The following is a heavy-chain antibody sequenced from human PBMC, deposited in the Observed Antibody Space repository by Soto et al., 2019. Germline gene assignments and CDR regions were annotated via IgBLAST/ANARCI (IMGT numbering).Heavy chain of an antibody. CDR3: ARAQGSGFLVS. D-gene: IGHD3-10*01. Sequence: QVQLQESGPGLVKPSQTLSLTCTVSGGSISSGDYYWSWIRQPPGKGLEWIGYIYYSGSTYYNPSHKSRVTISVATSKNQFSLKLSCVTAADTAVYYCARAQGSGFLVSWGQGTLVTVSS. V-gene: IGHV4-30-4*01. CDR2: IYYSGST. CDR1: GGSISSGDYY. J-gene: IGHJ4*02.